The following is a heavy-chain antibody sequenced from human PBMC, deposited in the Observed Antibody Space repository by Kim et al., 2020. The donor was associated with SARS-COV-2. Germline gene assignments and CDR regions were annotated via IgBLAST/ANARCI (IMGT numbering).Heavy chain of an antibody. Sequence: SETLSLTCTVSGGSISSGGYYWSWIRQHPGKGLEWIGYIYYSGSTYYNPSLKSRVTISVDTSKNQFSLKLSSVTAADTAVYYCARDNADDLDYGGNSEGPRFDYWGQGTLVTVSS. CDR1: GGSISSGGYY. D-gene: IGHD4-17*01. J-gene: IGHJ4*02. V-gene: IGHV4-31*03. CDR3: ARDNADDLDYGGNSEGPRFDY. CDR2: IYYSGST.